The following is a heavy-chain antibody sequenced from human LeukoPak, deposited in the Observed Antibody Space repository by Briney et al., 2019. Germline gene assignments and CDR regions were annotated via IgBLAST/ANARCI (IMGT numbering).Heavy chain of an antibody. CDR1: Y. J-gene: IGHJ6*03. Sequence: YWSWIRQXPGKGLEWIGYIYYSGSTYYNPSLKSRVTISVDTSKNQFSLKLSSVTAAGTAVYYCAAPLWFREGYYMDVWGKGTTVTVSS. CDR3: AAPLWFREGYYMDV. CDR2: IYYSGST. D-gene: IGHD3-10*01. V-gene: IGHV4-31*02.